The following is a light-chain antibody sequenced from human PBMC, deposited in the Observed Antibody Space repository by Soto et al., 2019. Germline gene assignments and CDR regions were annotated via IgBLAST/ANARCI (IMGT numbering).Light chain of an antibody. V-gene: IGKV3-15*01. CDR2: GAS. Sequence: DIVMTQSPGTLSVSPGERATLSCRCSQSVGTNLAWYQQRPGQAPRLLVYGASTRASGIPPRFSGSGSGTDFTLTISSLQSQDFAVYYCQQLNYWPRITFGHGTRLEIK. CDR3: QQLNYWPRIT. J-gene: IGKJ5*01. CDR1: QSVGTN.